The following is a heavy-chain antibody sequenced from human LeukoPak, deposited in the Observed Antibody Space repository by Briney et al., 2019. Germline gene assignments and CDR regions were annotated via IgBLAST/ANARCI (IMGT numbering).Heavy chain of an antibody. J-gene: IGHJ4*02. CDR3: AKDARPPYCGGDCYSGFDY. V-gene: IGHV3-23*01. CDR1: AFTISSYA. D-gene: IGHD2-21*01. Sequence: AGSLRLSCAGSAFTISSYAMSWVCQAPGKVLEWVSAISGSGGSTYYTDSGKGRLTISRDNSKNTLYLQMNSRRAEDTAVYYCAKDARPPYCGGDCYSGFDYWGQGTLVTVSS. CDR2: ISGSGGST.